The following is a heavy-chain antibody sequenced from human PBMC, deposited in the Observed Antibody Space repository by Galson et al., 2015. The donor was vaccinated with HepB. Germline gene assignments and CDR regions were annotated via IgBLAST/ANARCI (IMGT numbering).Heavy chain of an antibody. V-gene: IGHV3-48*02. Sequence: SLRLSCAASGFTFSSYSMNWVRQAPGKGLEWVSYISSSSSTIYYADSVKGRFTISRDNAKNSLYLQMNSLRDEDTAVYYCARDSSYYYDSSGPWGAFDIWGQGTMLTVSS. CDR1: GFTFSSYS. J-gene: IGHJ3*02. CDR3: ARDSSYYYDSSGPWGAFDI. D-gene: IGHD3-22*01. CDR2: ISSSSSTI.